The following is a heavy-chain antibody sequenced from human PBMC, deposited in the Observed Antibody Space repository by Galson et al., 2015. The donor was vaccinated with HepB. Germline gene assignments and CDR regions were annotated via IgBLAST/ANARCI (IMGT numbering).Heavy chain of an antibody. V-gene: IGHV3-66*01. Sequence: SLRLSCAASGFTVSSNYMSWVRQAPGKGLAWVSGIYSGGSTYYADSVKGRFTISRDNSKNTPYLQMNSLRAEDTAVYYCARGRVYDYGDYVGDYWGQGTLVTVSS. D-gene: IGHD4-17*01. J-gene: IGHJ4*02. CDR3: ARGRVYDYGDYVGDY. CDR1: GFTVSSNY. CDR2: IYSGGST.